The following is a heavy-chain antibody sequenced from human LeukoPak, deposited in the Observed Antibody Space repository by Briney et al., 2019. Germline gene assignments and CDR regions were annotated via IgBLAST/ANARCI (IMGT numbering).Heavy chain of an antibody. CDR2: IYYSGST. V-gene: IGHV4-59*04. CDR3: ARLHRSKRDGLL. D-gene: IGHD5-24*01. J-gene: IGHJ4*02. Sequence: SETLSLTCTVSGGSISSYYWSWIRQPPGKGLEWIGYIYYSGSTYYNPSLKSRVTISVDTSKNQFSLKLSSVTAADTAVYYCARLHRSKRDGLLWGQGTLVTVSS. CDR1: GGSISSYY.